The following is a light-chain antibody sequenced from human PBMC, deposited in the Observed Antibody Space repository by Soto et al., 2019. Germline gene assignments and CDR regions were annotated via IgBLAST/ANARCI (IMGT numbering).Light chain of an antibody. CDR3: YSFTGFSTSLVV. CDR2: EVT. Sequence: QSALTQPASVSGSPGQSITISCTGSSRDIGTSNLVSWYQQYPGKAPKLIIYEVTKRPSGISYRFSGSKSGNTASLTISGLQPEDEATNFCYSFTGFSTSLVVFGTGSKVTVL. J-gene: IGLJ1*01. CDR1: SRDIGTSNL. V-gene: IGLV2-23*02.